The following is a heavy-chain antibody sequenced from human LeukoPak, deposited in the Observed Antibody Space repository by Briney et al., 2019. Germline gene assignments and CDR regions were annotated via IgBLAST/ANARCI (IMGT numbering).Heavy chain of an antibody. J-gene: IGHJ4*02. Sequence: GASVKVSFKSSVYTFTSYYMHWVRHAPGQRLERMGIINPSGGSTSYAQKFQGRVTMTRDMSTSTVYMELSSLRSEDTAVYYCARSGYCSSTSCYIIFDYWGQGTLVTVSS. D-gene: IGHD2-2*02. V-gene: IGHV1-46*01. CDR1: VYTFTSYY. CDR3: ARSGYCSSTSCYIIFDY. CDR2: INPSGGST.